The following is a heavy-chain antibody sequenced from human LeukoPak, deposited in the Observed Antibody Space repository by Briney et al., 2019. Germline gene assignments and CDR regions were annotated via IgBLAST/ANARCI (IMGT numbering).Heavy chain of an antibody. J-gene: IGHJ4*02. CDR3: SRSLDY. CDR2: INQDGSVQ. Sequence: GGSLILSCAASGFPFSAYWMDWVRQAPGKEMEWVANINQDGSVQYYAASVRGRFTISRDNAKNSLYLQMNILKAEDTAIYYCSRSLDYLGQGALVTVSS. V-gene: IGHV3-7*01. CDR1: GFPFSAYW.